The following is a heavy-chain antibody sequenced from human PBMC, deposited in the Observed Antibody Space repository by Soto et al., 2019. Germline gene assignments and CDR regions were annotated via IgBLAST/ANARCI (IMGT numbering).Heavy chain of an antibody. CDR3: AKDHWQQPAYYYGMDV. Sequence: QVQLVESGGGVVQPGRSLRLSCAASGFTFSSYGVHWVRQAPVKGLEWVALISADGSNKYYADSVKGRFTISRDNSKNTLYLQMNSLRGEDTAVYYCAKDHWQQPAYYYGMDVWGQGTTVTVSS. CDR2: ISADGSNK. J-gene: IGHJ6*02. V-gene: IGHV3-30*18. D-gene: IGHD1-1*01. CDR1: GFTFSSYG.